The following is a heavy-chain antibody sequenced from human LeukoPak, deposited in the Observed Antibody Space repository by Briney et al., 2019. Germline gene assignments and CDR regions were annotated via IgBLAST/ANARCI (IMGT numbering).Heavy chain of an antibody. V-gene: IGHV4-4*07. CDR1: GGSISSYY. Sequence: KPSETLSLTCTVSGGSISSYYWGWIRQPAGKGLEWIGRIYTSGSTNYNPSLKSRVTMSVDTSKNQFSLKLSSVTAADTAVYYCASTGAYYDFRSGYSGWFDPWGQGTLVTVSS. D-gene: IGHD3-3*01. CDR3: ASTGAYYDFRSGYSGWFDP. J-gene: IGHJ5*02. CDR2: IYTSGST.